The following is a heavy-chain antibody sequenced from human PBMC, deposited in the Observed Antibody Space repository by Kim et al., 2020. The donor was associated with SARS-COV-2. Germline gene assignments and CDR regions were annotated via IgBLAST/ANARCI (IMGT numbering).Heavy chain of an antibody. V-gene: IGHV3-49*03. J-gene: IGHJ4*02. CDR3: TRDRRGEVDY. D-gene: IGHD2-21*01. CDR2: IRSKAYGGTT. CDR1: GFTFGDYA. Sequence: GGSLRLSCTASGFTFGDYAMSWFRQAPGKGLEWVGFIRSKAYGGTTEYAASVKGRFTISRDDSKSVAYMQMNSLKTEDTAVYYCTRDRRGEVDYWGQGTLVTVSS.